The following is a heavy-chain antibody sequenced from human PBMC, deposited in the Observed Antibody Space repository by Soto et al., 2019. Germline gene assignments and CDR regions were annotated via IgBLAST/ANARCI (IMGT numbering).Heavy chain of an antibody. CDR3: AKGRDFWSGFYHYYGVDV. CDR2: INWNSGKI. J-gene: IGHJ6*02. Sequence: EVQLVESGGGLVQPGRSLRLSCAASGFTFDDYAMHWVRQAPGKGLEWVSGINWNSGKIDYADSVKGRFTISRDNAKNSLHMKMNSLRADDTALYYCAKGRDFWSGFYHYYGVDVWGQGTTVTVSS. CDR1: GFTFDDYA. V-gene: IGHV3-9*01. D-gene: IGHD3-3*01.